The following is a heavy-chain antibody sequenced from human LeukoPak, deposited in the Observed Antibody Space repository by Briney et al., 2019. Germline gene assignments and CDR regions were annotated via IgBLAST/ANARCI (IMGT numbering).Heavy chain of an antibody. Sequence: GESLKISCKGSGYSFTSYWIGWVRQMPGKGLEWMGIIYPGDSDTRYSPSFQGQVTISADKSISTAYLQWSSLKASDTAMYYCARRIVVVPAAITLAAFDIWGQGTMVTVSS. D-gene: IGHD2-2*02. CDR2: IYPGDSDT. CDR1: GYSFTSYW. CDR3: ARRIVVVPAAITLAAFDI. V-gene: IGHV5-51*01. J-gene: IGHJ3*02.